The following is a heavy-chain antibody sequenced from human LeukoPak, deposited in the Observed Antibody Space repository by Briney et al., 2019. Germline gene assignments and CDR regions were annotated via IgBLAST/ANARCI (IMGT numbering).Heavy chain of an antibody. D-gene: IGHD3-9*01. CDR2: ITSGGDTT. CDR3: AKDSFDHNGVYDAFDI. CDR1: GFIFSSYA. Sequence: GGSLRLSCAASGFIFSSYAMNSVRQAPGKGLEWVSIITSGGDTTFYADSVKGRFTISRDNSKKTLYLQMNSLRAEDTAIYYCAKDSFDHNGVYDAFDIWGQGTLVTVSS. V-gene: IGHV3-23*01. J-gene: IGHJ3*02.